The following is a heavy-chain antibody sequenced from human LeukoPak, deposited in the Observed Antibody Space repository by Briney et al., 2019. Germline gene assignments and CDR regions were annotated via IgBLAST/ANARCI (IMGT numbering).Heavy chain of an antibody. CDR1: GFTFSSYS. V-gene: IGHV3-21*01. Sequence: GGSLRLSCAASGFTFSSYSMNWVRQAPGKGLEWVSSISSSSSYIYYADSVKGRFTISRDNAKNSLYLQMNSLRAEDTAVYYCASQAYYYDSSGYLRHDAFDIWGQGTMVTVSS. D-gene: IGHD3-22*01. J-gene: IGHJ3*02. CDR3: ASQAYYYDSSGYLRHDAFDI. CDR2: ISSSSSYI.